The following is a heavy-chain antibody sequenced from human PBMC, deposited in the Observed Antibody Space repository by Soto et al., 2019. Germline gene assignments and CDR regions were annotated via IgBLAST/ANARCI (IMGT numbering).Heavy chain of an antibody. CDR1: GGTFSSYA. V-gene: IGHV1-69*12. D-gene: IGHD3-16*01. J-gene: IGHJ6*02. Sequence: QVQLVQSGAEVKKPGSSVKVSCKASGGTFSSYAINWVRQAPGQGLGWMGVIIPIFATADYAQKFQCSVTITGDESTSTAYMELSSLSSEDTAVYYCAPCLLGVNYYYGMDLWGQGTTVTVSS. CDR3: APCLLGVNYYYGMDL. CDR2: IIPIFATA.